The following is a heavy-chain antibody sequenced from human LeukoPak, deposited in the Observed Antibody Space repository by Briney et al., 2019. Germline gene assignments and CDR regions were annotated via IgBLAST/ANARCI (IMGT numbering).Heavy chain of an antibody. CDR1: GFTFSSYE. CDR2: ISSSGSTI. V-gene: IGHV3-48*03. CDR3: GGGGPPGWLREMGPTFDY. D-gene: IGHD5-12*01. Sequence: GGSLRLSCAASGFTFSSYEMNWVRQAPGKGLEWVSYISSSGSTIYYADSVKGRFTISRDNAKNSLYLRMNSLRAEVTAVYYCGGGGPPGWLREMGPTFDYGAQEP. J-gene: IGHJ4*01.